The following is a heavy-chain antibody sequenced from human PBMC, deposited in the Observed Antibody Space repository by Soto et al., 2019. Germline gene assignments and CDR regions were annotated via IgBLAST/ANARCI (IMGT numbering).Heavy chain of an antibody. V-gene: IGHV1-18*01. J-gene: IGHJ4*02. CDR2: VSAFNGDR. CDR1: GYTFRNYG. CDR3: ARTPGSGSYSSF. D-gene: IGHD1-26*01. Sequence: QVQLVQSGAEVKKPGASMKVSCRASGYTFRNYGVTRVRQAPGQGLEWMGWVSAFNGDRNYAQKFQGRVTMTTDTSTSTAYMELRSLRSDDTAVYYCARTPGSGSYSSFWGQGTLVTVSA.